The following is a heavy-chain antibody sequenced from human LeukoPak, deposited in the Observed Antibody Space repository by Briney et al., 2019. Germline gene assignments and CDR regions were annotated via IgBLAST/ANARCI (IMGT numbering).Heavy chain of an antibody. Sequence: ASVKVSCKASGGTFSSYAISWVRQAPGQGLEWMGRIIPILGIANYAQKFQGRVTITADKSTSTAYMELSSLRSEDTAVYYCARGSVGIVGAFNWFDPWGQGTLVTVSS. CDR2: IIPILGIA. V-gene: IGHV1-69*04. J-gene: IGHJ5*02. CDR1: GGTFSSYA. D-gene: IGHD1-26*01. CDR3: ARGSVGIVGAFNWFDP.